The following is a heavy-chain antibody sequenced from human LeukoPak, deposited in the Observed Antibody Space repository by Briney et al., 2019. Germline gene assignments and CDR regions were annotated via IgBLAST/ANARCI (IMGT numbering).Heavy chain of an antibody. D-gene: IGHD1-1*01. CDR1: GFTFDDYA. CDR2: ISWNSGSI. V-gene: IGHV3-9*03. CDR3: AXDEFXXXXXTGXXXX. Sequence: GGSLRLSCAASGFTFDDYAMHWVRQAPGKGLEWVSGISWNSGSIDYADSVKGRFTISRDNAKNSLYLQMNSLRAEDMALYYXAXDEFXXXXXTGXXXXXXQGXMVXXSS. J-gene: IGHJ3*01.